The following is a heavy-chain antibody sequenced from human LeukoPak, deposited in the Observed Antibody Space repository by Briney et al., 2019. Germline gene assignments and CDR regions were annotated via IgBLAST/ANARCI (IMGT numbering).Heavy chain of an antibody. CDR2: INEDGSEK. CDR3: LSGSGH. V-gene: IGHV3-7*01. CDR1: GFIFRHYW. Sequence: GGSLRLSCAAAGFIFRHYWMGWVRQAPGKGLEWVANINEDGSEKYYVDSVKGRFIISRDNAKNSLYLQMNILRAEDTAVFYCLSGSGHCGQGTLFTVSS. D-gene: IGHD3-10*01. J-gene: IGHJ4*02.